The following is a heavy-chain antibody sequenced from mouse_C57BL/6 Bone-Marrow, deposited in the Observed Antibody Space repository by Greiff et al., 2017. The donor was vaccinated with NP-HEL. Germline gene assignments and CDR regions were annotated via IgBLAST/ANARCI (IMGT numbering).Heavy chain of an antibody. D-gene: IGHD2-3*01. J-gene: IGHJ3*01. Sequence: EVQLVESGPGLVKPSQSLSLTCSVTGYSITSGYYWNWIRQFPGNKLEWMGYISYDGSNNYNPSLKNRISITRDTSKNQFFLKLNSVTTEDTATYYCAREGIDDGYYVWFAYWGQGTLVTVSA. CDR3: AREGIDDGYYVWFAY. CDR2: ISYDGSN. CDR1: GYSITSGYY. V-gene: IGHV3-6*01.